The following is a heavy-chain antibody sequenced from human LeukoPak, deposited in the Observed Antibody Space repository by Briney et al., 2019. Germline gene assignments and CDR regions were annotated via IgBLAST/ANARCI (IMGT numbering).Heavy chain of an antibody. D-gene: IGHD2-8*02. CDR3: ARHGGVGVRFDP. CDR1: GGSISSGSYY. J-gene: IGHJ5*02. CDR2: IYYSGST. Sequence: SETLSLTCTVSGGSISSGSYYWSWLRQPPGKGLEWIGYIYYSGSTNYNPSLKSRVTISVDTSKNQFSLKLSSVTAADTAVYYCARHGGVGVRFDPWGQGTLVTVSS. V-gene: IGHV4-61*01.